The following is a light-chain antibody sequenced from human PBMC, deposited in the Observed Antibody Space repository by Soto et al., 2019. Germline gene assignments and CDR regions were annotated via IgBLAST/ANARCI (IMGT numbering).Light chain of an antibody. V-gene: IGKV1-5*03. Sequence: DIQMTQSPSTLSASVGDRITITCRTSSNISSWLAWFQQKPGKAPKLLIYKASSLQSGVPSRFSGSGSGTEFTLTIISLQPDDFATYYCQQYSTYWTFGQGTKVDIQ. CDR1: SNISSW. CDR3: QQYSTYWT. J-gene: IGKJ1*01. CDR2: KAS.